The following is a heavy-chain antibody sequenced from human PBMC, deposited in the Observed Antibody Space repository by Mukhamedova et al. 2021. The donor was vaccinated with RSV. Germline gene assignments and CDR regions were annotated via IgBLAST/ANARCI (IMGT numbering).Heavy chain of an antibody. J-gene: IGHJ4*01. D-gene: IGHD2-15*01. CDR3: XXPRSFCSGGGFCFPFGY. CDR1: SYW. V-gene: IGHV3-7*01. Sequence: SYWMTWVRQAPGKGLEWLANINQXGXXTYYVDSVRGRFTISRDNAKNSLYLQMNNLRAXDSAFYYXXXPRSFCSGGGFCFPFGYWG. CDR2: INQXGXXT.